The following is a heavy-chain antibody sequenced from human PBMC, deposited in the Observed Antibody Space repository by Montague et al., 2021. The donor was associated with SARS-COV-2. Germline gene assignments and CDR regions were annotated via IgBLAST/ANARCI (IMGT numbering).Heavy chain of an antibody. CDR2: IHYTGNT. J-gene: IGHJ4*02. CDR1: GGSTNGYY. D-gene: IGHD1-26*01. CDR3: ARLRTGSYVFDY. V-gene: IGHV4-59*08. Sequence: SETLSLTCTVSGGSTNGYYWSWIRQSPGKGLDWIGYIHYTGNTNYNPSLKGRVTISLDTSKSQFSLRLSSVTAADTAVYSCARLRTGSYVFDYWGQGTLVTVSS.